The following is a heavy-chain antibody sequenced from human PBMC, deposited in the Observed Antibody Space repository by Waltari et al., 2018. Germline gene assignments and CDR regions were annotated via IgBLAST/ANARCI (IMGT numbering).Heavy chain of an antibody. J-gene: IGHJ4*02. V-gene: IGHV1-69*08. Sequence: QVQLVQSGAEVKKPGSSVKVSCKASGGTFSSYTISWVRQAPGQGLEWMGRIIPILGIANYAQKFQGRVTITADKSTSTAYMELSSLRSEDTAVYYCARDLGLVVGWPLWGQGTLVTVSS. CDR1: GGTFSSYT. D-gene: IGHD2-15*01. CDR2: IIPILGIA. CDR3: ARDLGLVVGWPL.